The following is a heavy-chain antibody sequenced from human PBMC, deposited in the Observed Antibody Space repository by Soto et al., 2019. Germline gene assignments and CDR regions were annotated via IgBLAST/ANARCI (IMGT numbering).Heavy chain of an antibody. CDR3: ATLGGCFRGRGFEF. CDR2: IFPRDSDA. V-gene: IGHV5-51*01. J-gene: IGHJ6*01. D-gene: IGHD3-16*01. Sequence: VGWVIQINGKGLEWMGIIFPRDSDARYSPAFQGQVTISADTSISTAYLQWSSLKASDTAIYFCATLGGCFRGRGFEFWGQGTTVIVSS.